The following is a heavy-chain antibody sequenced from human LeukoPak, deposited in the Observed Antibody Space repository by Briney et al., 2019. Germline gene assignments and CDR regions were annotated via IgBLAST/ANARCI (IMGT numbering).Heavy chain of an antibody. CDR1: GYSFTSYW. J-gene: IGHJ4*02. D-gene: IGHD2-2*01. V-gene: IGHV5-51*01. Sequence: GESLKISCKGSGYSFTSYWIGWVRQMPGKGLEWMGIIYPHDSDTRYSPSFQGQVTISADKSISTAYLQWSSLKASDTAMYYCARRNYCSSTSCSNLYYFDYWGQGTLVTVSS. CDR2: IYPHDSDT. CDR3: ARRNYCSSTSCSNLYYFDY.